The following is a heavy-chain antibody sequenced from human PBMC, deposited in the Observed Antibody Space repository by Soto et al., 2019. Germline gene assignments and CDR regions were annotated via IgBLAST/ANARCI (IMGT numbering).Heavy chain of an antibody. D-gene: IGHD1-1*01. CDR1: GFTFSAYW. CDR2: ISDDGSTA. CDR3: ARGPRVSSTGTGAH. Sequence: GSLRLSCAVSGFTFSAYWMHWVRQVPGKGLTWVSRISDDGSTATYADSVKGRFVISRDNAKNSLYLEMNTLRVDDSGLYYCARGPRVSSTGTGAHWGRGTLVTVSS. V-gene: IGHV3-74*01. J-gene: IGHJ4*02.